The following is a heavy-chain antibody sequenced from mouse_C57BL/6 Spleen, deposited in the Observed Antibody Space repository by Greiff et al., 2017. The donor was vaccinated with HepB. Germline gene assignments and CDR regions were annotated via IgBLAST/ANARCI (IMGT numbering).Heavy chain of an antibody. CDR2: INPNNGGT. J-gene: IGHJ3*01. V-gene: IGHV1-26*01. D-gene: IGHD4-1*01. Sequence: EVQLQQSGPELVKPGASVKISCKASGYTFTDYYMNWVKQSHGKSLEWIGDINPNNGGTSYNQKFKGKATLTVDKSSSTAYMELRSLTSEDSAVYYCARALGRLAWFAYWGQGTLVTVSA. CDR1: GYTFTDYY. CDR3: ARALGRLAWFAY.